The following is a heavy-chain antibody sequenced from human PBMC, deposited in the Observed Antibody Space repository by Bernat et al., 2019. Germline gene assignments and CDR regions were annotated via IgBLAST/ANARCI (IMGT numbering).Heavy chain of an antibody. CDR2: ISYDGSNK. Sequence: QVQLVESGGGVFQPGRSLRLSCAASGFTFSTYDIHWVRQAPGKGLEWVAVISYDGSNKYYVDSVKGRFTISRDKPKNTLYLQMNSLRAEDTAVFYCARQRNRYAQRFWSGYYTKAFDIWGQGTMVTVSS. V-gene: IGHV3-33*01. D-gene: IGHD3-3*01. CDR1: GFTFSTYD. CDR3: ARQRNRYAQRFWSGYYTKAFDI. J-gene: IGHJ3*02.